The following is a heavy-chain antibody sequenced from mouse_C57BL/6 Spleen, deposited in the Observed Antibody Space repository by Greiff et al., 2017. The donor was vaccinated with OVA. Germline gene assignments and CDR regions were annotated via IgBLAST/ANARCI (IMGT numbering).Heavy chain of an antibody. D-gene: IGHD2-4*01. CDR1: GYTFTSYW. CDR3: ARGGLRDAMDY. CDR2: IDPSDSYT. Sequence: VQLQQPGAELVMPGASVKLSCKASGYTFTSYWMHWVKQRPGQGLEWIGEIDPSDSYTNYNQHFQGKSTLTVDKSSSTAYMQLSSLTSEVSAVYYCARGGLRDAMDYWGQGTSVTVSS. J-gene: IGHJ4*01. V-gene: IGHV1-69*01.